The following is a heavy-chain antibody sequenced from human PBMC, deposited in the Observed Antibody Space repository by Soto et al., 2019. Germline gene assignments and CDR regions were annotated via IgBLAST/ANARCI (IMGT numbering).Heavy chain of an antibody. J-gene: IGHJ6*02. Sequence: QVQLVQSGGGLVQPGRSLRLSCAASGFDFSRYGLHWVRQTPAKGLEWVAFITYEGSHSDHVHSVKGRFTVSRDNSKNMLYLQMDSLRPEDTALYYCAKDVTVAGAPFYNSGLDVWGQGSTVTVSS. CDR3: AKDVTVAGAPFYNSGLDV. CDR1: GFDFSRYG. V-gene: IGHV3-30*18. CDR2: ITYEGSHS. D-gene: IGHD6-19*01.